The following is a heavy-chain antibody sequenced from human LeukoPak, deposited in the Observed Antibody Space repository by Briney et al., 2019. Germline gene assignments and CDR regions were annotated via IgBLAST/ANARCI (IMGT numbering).Heavy chain of an antibody. D-gene: IGHD3-9*01. V-gene: IGHV3-21*01. J-gene: IGHJ4*02. Sequence: GGSLRLSCAASGFTFSSYSMNWVRQAPGKGLEWVSSISSSSYIYYADSVKGRFTISRDNAKNSLYLQMNSLRAEDTAVYYCARDVLRYFDWLRGEYYFDYWGQGTLVTVSS. CDR2: ISSSSYI. CDR1: GFTFSSYS. CDR3: ARDVLRYFDWLRGEYYFDY.